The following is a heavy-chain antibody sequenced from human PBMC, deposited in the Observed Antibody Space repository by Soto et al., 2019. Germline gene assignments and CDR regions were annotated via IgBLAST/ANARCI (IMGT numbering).Heavy chain of an antibody. CDR1: GFIFSDHY. CDR3: ARVFGSSWYQAFFDY. D-gene: IGHD6-13*01. Sequence: GGSLRLSCAASGFIFSDHYMDWVRQAPGKGLEWVGRTRNKANSYTTEYAASVKGRFTISRDDSKNSLFLQMNSLKTEDTAVYYCARVFGSSWYQAFFDYWGQGTLVTVSS. CDR2: TRNKANSYTT. V-gene: IGHV3-72*01. J-gene: IGHJ4*02.